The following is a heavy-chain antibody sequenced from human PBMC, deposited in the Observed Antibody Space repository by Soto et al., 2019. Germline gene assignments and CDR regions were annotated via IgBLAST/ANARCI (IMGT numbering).Heavy chain of an antibody. CDR2: ISGSGGST. V-gene: IGHV3-23*01. Sequence: GGSLRLSCAASGFTFSSYAMSWVRQAPGKGLEWVSAISGSGGSTYYADSVKGRFTISRDNSKNTLYLQMDSLRAEDTAVYYCAKDYHGSPKAFDIWGQGTMVTVSS. CDR1: GFTFSSYA. J-gene: IGHJ3*02. CDR3: AKDYHGSPKAFDI. D-gene: IGHD2-2*01.